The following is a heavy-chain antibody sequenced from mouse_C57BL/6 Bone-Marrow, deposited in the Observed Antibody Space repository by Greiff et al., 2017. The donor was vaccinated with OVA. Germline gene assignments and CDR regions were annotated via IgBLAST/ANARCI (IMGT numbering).Heavy chain of an antibody. J-gene: IGHJ3*01. CDR2: ISYDGSN. CDR1: GYSITSGYY. CDR3: ARDSSGYPFAY. D-gene: IGHD3-2*02. V-gene: IGHV3-6*01. Sequence: EVQLQQSGPGLVKPSQSLSLTCSVTGYSITSGYYWNWIRQFPGNKLEWMGSISYDGSNNYNPSLKNRISITRDTSKNQFFLKLNSVTTEDTATYYCARDSSGYPFAYWGQGTLVTVSA.